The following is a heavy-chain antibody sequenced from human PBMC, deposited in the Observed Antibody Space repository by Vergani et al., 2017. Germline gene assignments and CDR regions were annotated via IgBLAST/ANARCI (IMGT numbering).Heavy chain of an antibody. J-gene: IGHJ4*02. Sequence: QVQLQQWGAGLLKPSETLSLTCAVYGGSFSGYYWSWIRQPPGKGLEWIGEINHSGSTNYTPSLKSRVTISVDTSKNQFSLKLSSVTAADTAVYYCARRRIPLRGALDYWGQGTLVTVSS. CDR2: INHSGST. V-gene: IGHV4-34*01. CDR1: GGSFSGYY. CDR3: ARRRIPLRGALDY. D-gene: IGHD2-15*01.